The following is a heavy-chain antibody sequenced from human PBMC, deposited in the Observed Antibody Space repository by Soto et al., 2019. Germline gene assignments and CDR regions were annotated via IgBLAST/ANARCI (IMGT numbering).Heavy chain of an antibody. CDR2: VSTSGRST. CDR1: GFIFRDFY. V-gene: IGHV3-11*01. CDR3: VKQAHGLDGVAFDY. D-gene: IGHD2-15*01. J-gene: IGHJ4*02. Sequence: PGGSLRLSCAASGFIFRDFYMSWIRQVPGKGLEWLSAVSTSGRSTYYADSVKDRFTISRDNSKNTLFLQMGSLRPEDTAIYYCVKQAHGLDGVAFDYWGQGTQVTVSS.